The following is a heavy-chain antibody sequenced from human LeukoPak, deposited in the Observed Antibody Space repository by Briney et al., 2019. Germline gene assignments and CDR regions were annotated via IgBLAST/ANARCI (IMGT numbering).Heavy chain of an antibody. CDR1: GFTVRNNY. D-gene: IGHD5-24*01. Sequence: GGSLRLSCAASGFTVRNNYMSWVRQAPGKGLEWVSVIYGNGSTHYGDPVKGRFTISRDNFKNTLYLQMNSLRAEDTAVYYCTREAPIGDGQGCYWGQGTLVTVSS. CDR3: TREAPIGDGQGCY. V-gene: IGHV3-66*01. J-gene: IGHJ4*02. CDR2: IYGNGST.